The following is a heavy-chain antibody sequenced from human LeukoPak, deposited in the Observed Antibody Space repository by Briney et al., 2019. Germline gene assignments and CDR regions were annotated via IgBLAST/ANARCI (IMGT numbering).Heavy chain of an antibody. CDR1: GYTFTGYY. Sequence: ASVKVSCKASGYTFTGYYMHWVRQAPGQGLEWMGIINPSGGSTRYAQKFQGRVTVTRDMSTSTVYMELSSLRSEDTAVYYCARDRDGNSPGYYFDYWGQGTLVTVSS. CDR3: ARDRDGNSPGYYFDY. CDR2: INPSGGST. J-gene: IGHJ4*02. D-gene: IGHD4-23*01. V-gene: IGHV1-46*01.